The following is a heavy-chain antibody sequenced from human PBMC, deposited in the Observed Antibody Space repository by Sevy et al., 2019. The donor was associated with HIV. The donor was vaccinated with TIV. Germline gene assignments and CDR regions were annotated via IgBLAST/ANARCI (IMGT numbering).Heavy chain of an antibody. V-gene: IGHV1-69*13. CDR3: ARGGGNGWYYFDY. CDR2: IIPILGTV. CDR1: GGTFSSYG. D-gene: IGHD6-19*01. J-gene: IGHJ4*02. Sequence: SVKVSCKASGGTFSSYGISWVRQAPGQGLEWMGGIIPILGTVNYAQKSQGRATITADESTKTAYMELSSLRSEDTAVYYCARGGGNGWYYFDYWGQETLVTVSS.